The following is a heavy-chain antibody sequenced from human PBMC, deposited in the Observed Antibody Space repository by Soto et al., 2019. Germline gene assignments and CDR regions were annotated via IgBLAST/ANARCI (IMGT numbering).Heavy chain of an antibody. CDR3: ARVSRVWNLSWFDP. V-gene: IGHV4-4*07. CDR1: GGSISSYY. Sequence: SETLSLTCTVSGGSISSYYWSWIRQPAGKGLEWIGRIYTSGSTNYNPSLKSRVTISVDTSKNQFSLKLSSVTAADTAVYYCARVSRVWNLSWFDPWGQGTLVTVSS. J-gene: IGHJ5*02. D-gene: IGHD1-7*01. CDR2: IYTSGST.